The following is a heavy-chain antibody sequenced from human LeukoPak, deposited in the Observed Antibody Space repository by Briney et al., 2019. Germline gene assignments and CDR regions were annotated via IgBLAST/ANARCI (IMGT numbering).Heavy chain of an antibody. J-gene: IGHJ3*02. V-gene: IGHV4-39*07. Sequence: PSETLSLTCTVSGGSISGSHYYWGCIRQPPGKGLEWIGSVYYSGNTFYNPSLKSRVTISVDTSKNQFSLKLSSVTAADTAVYFCARGPYSYDSSGAFDIWGQGTMVTVSS. CDR1: GGSISGSHYY. CDR3: ARGPYSYDSSGAFDI. CDR2: VYYSGNT. D-gene: IGHD3-22*01.